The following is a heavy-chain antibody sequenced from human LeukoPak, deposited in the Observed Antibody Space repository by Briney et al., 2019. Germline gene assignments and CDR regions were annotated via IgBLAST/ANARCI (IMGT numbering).Heavy chain of an antibody. CDR3: ARGAIVRGVINDY. D-gene: IGHD3-10*01. J-gene: IGHJ4*02. Sequence: PSETQSLTCSVSGDFISLQYWRWLRQPPGKGLEWIGYIYYSGSTNYNPSLKSRVTISVDTSKNQFSLKLSSVTAADTAVYYCARGAIVRGVINDYWGQGSLVTVSS. CDR2: IYYSGST. CDR1: GDFISLQY. V-gene: IGHV4-59*11.